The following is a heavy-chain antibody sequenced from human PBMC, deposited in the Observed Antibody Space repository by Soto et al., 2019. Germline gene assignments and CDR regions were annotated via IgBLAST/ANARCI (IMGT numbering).Heavy chain of an antibody. Sequence: SVKVSCKASGGTFSSYAISWVRQAPGQGLEWMGGIIPIFGTANYAQKFQGRVTITADKSTSTAYMELSSLRSEDTAVYYCARDQGGVATIGTFDYWGQGTLVTVSS. CDR3: ARDQGGVATIGTFDY. D-gene: IGHD1-1*01. CDR1: GGTFSSYA. CDR2: IIPIFGTA. V-gene: IGHV1-69*06. J-gene: IGHJ4*02.